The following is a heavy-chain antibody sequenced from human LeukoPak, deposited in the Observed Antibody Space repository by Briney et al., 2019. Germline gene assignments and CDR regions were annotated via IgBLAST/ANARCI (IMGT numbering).Heavy chain of an antibody. CDR1: GGSISSSSYY. CDR3: ARTYYYGSGSRYYFDF. CDR2: IYYSGST. V-gene: IGHV4-39*07. Sequence: PSETLSLTCTVSGGSISSSSYYWGWIRQPPGKGLEWIVSIYYSGSTYYNPSLKSRVTISVDTSKNQFSLKLSSVTAADTAVYYCARTYYYGSGSRYYFDFWGQGTLVTVSS. J-gene: IGHJ4*02. D-gene: IGHD3-10*01.